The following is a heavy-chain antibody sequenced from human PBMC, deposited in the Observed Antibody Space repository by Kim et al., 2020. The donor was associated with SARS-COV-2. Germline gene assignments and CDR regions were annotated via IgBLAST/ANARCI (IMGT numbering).Heavy chain of an antibody. Sequence: SETLSLTCAVYGGSFSGYYWSWIRQPPGKGLEWIGEINHSGSTNYNPSLKSRVTISVDTSKNQFSLKLSSVTAADTAVYYCARGRGLWFGESHAFDIWG. J-gene: IGHJ3*02. CDR1: GGSFSGYY. V-gene: IGHV4-34*01. CDR3: ARGRGLWFGESHAFDI. CDR2: INHSGST. D-gene: IGHD3-10*01.